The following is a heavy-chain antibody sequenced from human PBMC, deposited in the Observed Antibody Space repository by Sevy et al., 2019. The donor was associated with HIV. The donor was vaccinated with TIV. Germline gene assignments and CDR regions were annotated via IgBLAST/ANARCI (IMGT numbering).Heavy chain of an antibody. CDR2: IIPIFGTA. J-gene: IGHJ6*02. D-gene: IGHD2-15*01. V-gene: IGHV1-69*13. CDR1: GGTFSSYA. CDR3: ARDVGEGYYGMDV. Sequence: ASVKVSCKASGGTFSSYAISWVRQAPGQGLEWMGGIIPIFGTANYSQKFQGRVTITADESTSTAYMELSSLRSEDTAVYYCARDVGEGYYGMDVWGQGTTVTVSS.